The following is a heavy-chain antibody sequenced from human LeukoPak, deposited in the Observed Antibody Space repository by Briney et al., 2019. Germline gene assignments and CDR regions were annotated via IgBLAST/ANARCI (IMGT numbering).Heavy chain of an antibody. Sequence: PSETLSLTCTVSGGSISSYYWSWIRQPPGKGLEWIGYIYYSGSTNYNPSLKSRVTISVDTSKNQFSLKLSSATAADTAVYYCARLNSGSPGWFDPWGQGTLVTVSS. CDR1: GGSISSYY. CDR2: IYYSGST. D-gene: IGHD1-26*01. J-gene: IGHJ5*02. CDR3: ARLNSGSPGWFDP. V-gene: IGHV4-59*08.